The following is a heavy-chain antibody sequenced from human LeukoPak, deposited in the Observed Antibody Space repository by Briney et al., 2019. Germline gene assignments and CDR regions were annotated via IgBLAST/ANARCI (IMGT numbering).Heavy chain of an antibody. Sequence: GGSLRLSCAASGFTFSDYYMSWIRQAPGKGLEWVSYISTSGTTKYYADSVKGRFTISRDNTKNSLYLQMNSLRAEDTAVYYCAKDKKHPNYYYYMDVWGKGTTVTVSS. V-gene: IGHV3-11*01. CDR2: ISTSGTTK. J-gene: IGHJ6*03. CDR3: AKDKKHPNYYYYMDV. CDR1: GFTFSDYY.